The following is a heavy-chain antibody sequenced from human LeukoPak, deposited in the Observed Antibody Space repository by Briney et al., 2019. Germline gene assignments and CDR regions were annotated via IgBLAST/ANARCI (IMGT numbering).Heavy chain of an antibody. D-gene: IGHD3-10*01. J-gene: IGHJ5*02. Sequence: RASETLSLTCTVSGDPISSGSCYWNRIRQPAGKGLEWIERIYSNVSTNYNPSLKSRVTMSVDTSKNPFSLKLSSVTAADTAVYYCAREGLNMVRGVFPKEAWGWFDPWGQGTLVTVSS. CDR1: GDPISSGSCY. CDR2: IYSNVST. V-gene: IGHV4-61*02. CDR3: AREGLNMVRGVFPKEAWGWFDP.